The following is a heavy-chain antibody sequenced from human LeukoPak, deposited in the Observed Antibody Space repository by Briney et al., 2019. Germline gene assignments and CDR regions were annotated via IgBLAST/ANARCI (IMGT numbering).Heavy chain of an antibody. D-gene: IGHD1-26*01. Sequence: ASVKVSCKASGYTFTGYYMHWVRQAPGQGLEWMGWINPNSGGTNYAQEFQGRVTMTRDTSISTAYMELSRLRSDDTAVHYCARGINIVGADFDYWGQGTLVTVSS. V-gene: IGHV1-2*02. J-gene: IGHJ4*02. CDR2: INPNSGGT. CDR1: GYTFTGYY. CDR3: ARGINIVGADFDY.